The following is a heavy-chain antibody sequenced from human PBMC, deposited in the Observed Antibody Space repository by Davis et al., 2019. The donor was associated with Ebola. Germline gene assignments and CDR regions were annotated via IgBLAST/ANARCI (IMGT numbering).Heavy chain of an antibody. J-gene: IGHJ1*01. CDR1: GGTFSSYA. D-gene: IGHD4-17*01. V-gene: IGHV1-69*13. Sequence: SVKVSCKASGGTFSSYAISWVRQAPGQGLEWMGGIIPIFGTANYAQKFQGRATITADESTSTAYMELSSLRSEDTAVYYCASPGDYVRYFQHWGQGTLVTVSS. CDR2: IIPIFGTA. CDR3: ASPGDYVRYFQH.